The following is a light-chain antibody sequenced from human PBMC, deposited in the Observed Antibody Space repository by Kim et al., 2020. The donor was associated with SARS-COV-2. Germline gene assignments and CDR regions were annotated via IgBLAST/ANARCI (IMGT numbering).Light chain of an antibody. V-gene: IGKV1-39*01. CDR3: QQSYNTPA. Sequence: DIQMTQSPSSLSATVGDRVTITCRASQSISTYLTWYQHKPGKVPKLLIYAASRLQSGVPSRFSGSGSGTDFTLTISSLQPEDFATYYCQQSYNTPAFVQGTKLEI. J-gene: IGKJ2*01. CDR2: AAS. CDR1: QSISTY.